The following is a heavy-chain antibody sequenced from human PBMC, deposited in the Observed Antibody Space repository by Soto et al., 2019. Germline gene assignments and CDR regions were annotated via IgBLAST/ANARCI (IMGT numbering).Heavy chain of an antibody. V-gene: IGHV4-59*01. J-gene: IGHJ4*02. Sequence: QVQLQESGPGLVKPSETLSLTCTVSGGSLSSYYWSWIRQPPGKGLEWIGYIYYSGSTDYNPSLESRVSMSVDPSNNQFSLKLSSVTAADTAVYYCARSAPDLDFDYWGQGTLVTVSS. CDR3: ARSAPDLDFDY. CDR2: IYYSGST. CDR1: GGSLSSYY.